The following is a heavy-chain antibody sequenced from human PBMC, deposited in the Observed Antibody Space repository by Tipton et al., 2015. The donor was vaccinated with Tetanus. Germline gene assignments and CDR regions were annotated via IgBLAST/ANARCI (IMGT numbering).Heavy chain of an antibody. CDR1: GGSFSGYY. V-gene: IGHV4-59*01. Sequence: TLSLTCAVYGGSFSGYYWSWIRQPPGKGLEWIGYIYYSGSTNYNPSLKSRVTISVDTSKNQFSLKLSSVTAADTAGYYCARGTVGVATRGDNWFDPWGQGTLVTVSS. CDR3: ARGTVGVATRGDNWFDP. J-gene: IGHJ5*02. CDR2: IYYSGST. D-gene: IGHD5-12*01.